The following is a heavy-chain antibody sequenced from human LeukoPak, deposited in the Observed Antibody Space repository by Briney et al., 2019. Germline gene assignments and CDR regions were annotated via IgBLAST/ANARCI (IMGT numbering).Heavy chain of an antibody. CDR1: GFTFSSYA. CDR2: ISGSGGTT. D-gene: IGHD6-19*01. V-gene: IGHV3-23*01. CDR3: AKQAGRYHYYGMDV. Sequence: GGSLRLSCAASGFTFSSYAMSWVRQAPGKGLEWVSAISGSGGTTSYADSEKGRFTISRDNSKNTLYLQMNSLRAEDTAVYYCAKQAGRYHYYGMDVWGQGTTVIVSS. J-gene: IGHJ6*02.